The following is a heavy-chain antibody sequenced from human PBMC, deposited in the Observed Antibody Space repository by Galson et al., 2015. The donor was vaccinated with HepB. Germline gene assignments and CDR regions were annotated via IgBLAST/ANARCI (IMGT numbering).Heavy chain of an antibody. Sequence: SLRLSCAASGFTFSSYGMHWVRQAPGKGLEWVAVIWYDGSNKYYADSVKGRFTISRDNSKNTLYLQMNSLRAEDTAVYYCARDYGDYLYYYYGMDVWGQGTTVTVSS. V-gene: IGHV3-33*01. CDR1: GFTFSSYG. CDR3: ARDYGDYLYYYYGMDV. D-gene: IGHD4-17*01. CDR2: IWYDGSNK. J-gene: IGHJ6*02.